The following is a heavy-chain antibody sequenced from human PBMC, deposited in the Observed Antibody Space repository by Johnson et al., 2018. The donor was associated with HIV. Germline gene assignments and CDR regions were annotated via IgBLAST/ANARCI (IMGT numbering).Heavy chain of an antibody. CDR1: GFTFSDSY. CDR2: ISGSDGAI. CDR3: ARDGGVATAVGVVAFDI. V-gene: IGHV3-11*04. D-gene: IGHD6-13*01. J-gene: IGHJ3*02. Sequence: VQLVESGGGWVKPGGSLSLSCAASGFTFSDSYMNWIRQAPGKGLEWVSYISGSDGAIWYADSVKGRFTVSRDNAKNSLYLQMNSLRAEDTAVYYCARDGGVATAVGVVAFDIWGQGTLVTVSS.